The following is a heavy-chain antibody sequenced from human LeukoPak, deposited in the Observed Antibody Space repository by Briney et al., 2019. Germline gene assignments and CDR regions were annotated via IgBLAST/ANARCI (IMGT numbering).Heavy chain of an antibody. J-gene: IGHJ4*02. CDR2: IFGSGGST. D-gene: IGHD6-19*01. CDR3: AKTTTGYSSGRFPGWPVDY. V-gene: IGHV3-23*01. CDR1: GFTFSSYA. Sequence: GGSLRLPCAASGFTFSSYAMYWVRQAPGKGLEWVSGIFGSGGSTHYADSVKGRFTISRDNSKNTVYLQMNSLRAEDTAVYYCAKTTTGYSSGRFPGWPVDYWGQGTLVTVSS.